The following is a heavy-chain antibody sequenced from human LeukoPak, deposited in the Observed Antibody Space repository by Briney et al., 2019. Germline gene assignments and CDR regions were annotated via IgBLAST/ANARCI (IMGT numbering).Heavy chain of an antibody. CDR2: ISSSSSTI. CDR1: GFTSSSYS. Sequence: GGSLRLSPAASGFTSSSYSMNSGPQAPGKGLEWVSYISSSSSTIYYADSVKGRFTISRDNAKNSLYLQMNSLRAEDTAVYYCARDRSYYYDSSGYYGRRDAFDIWGQGTMVTVSS. D-gene: IGHD3-22*01. V-gene: IGHV3-48*04. CDR3: ARDRSYYYDSSGYYGRRDAFDI. J-gene: IGHJ3*02.